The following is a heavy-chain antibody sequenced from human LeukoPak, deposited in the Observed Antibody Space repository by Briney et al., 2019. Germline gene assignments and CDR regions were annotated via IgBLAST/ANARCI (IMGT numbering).Heavy chain of an antibody. CDR1: GFTFSNYG. CDR3: AKGIERGYSGSYSSGYYYYMDV. V-gene: IGHV3-30*02. D-gene: IGHD1-26*01. CDR2: IRSDGINK. Sequence: GGSLRLSCAASGFTFSNYGMHWVRQAPGKGLEWVAFIRSDGINKYHADSVKGRFTISRDNSKNTLYLQMNSLRAEDTAVYYCAKGIERGYSGSYSSGYYYYMDVWGKGTTVTVSS. J-gene: IGHJ6*03.